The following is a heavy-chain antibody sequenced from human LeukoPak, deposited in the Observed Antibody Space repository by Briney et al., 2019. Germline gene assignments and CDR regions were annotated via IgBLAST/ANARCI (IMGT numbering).Heavy chain of an antibody. Sequence: ASVKVSCKASGGTFSSYAISWVRQAPGQGLEWMGGIIPIFGTANYAQKFQGRVTITTDESTSTAYMELSSLRSEDTAVYYCARDDCSGGSCYFDYGGQGTLVSVSS. CDR2: IIPIFGTA. J-gene: IGHJ4*02. CDR3: ARDDCSGGSCYFDY. D-gene: IGHD2-15*01. V-gene: IGHV1-69*05. CDR1: GGTFSSYA.